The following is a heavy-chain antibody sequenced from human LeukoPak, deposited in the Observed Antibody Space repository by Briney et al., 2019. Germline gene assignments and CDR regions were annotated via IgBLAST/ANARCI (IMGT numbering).Heavy chain of an antibody. Sequence: SQTLSLTCAISGDSVSSNSASWNWIRQSPSRGLEWLGRTYYRSKWYYDYAVSVKSRITINPDTSKNQFSLHLNSVTPEDTAVYYCARGGGMVGATLFDYWGQGTLVTVSS. V-gene: IGHV6-1*01. CDR2: TYYRSKWYY. CDR3: ARGGGMVGATLFDY. J-gene: IGHJ4*02. D-gene: IGHD1-26*01. CDR1: GDSVSSNSAS.